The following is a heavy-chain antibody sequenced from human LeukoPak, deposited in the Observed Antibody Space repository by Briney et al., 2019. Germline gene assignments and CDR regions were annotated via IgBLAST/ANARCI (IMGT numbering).Heavy chain of an antibody. Sequence: GGSLRLSCAASGFTFSSYSMTGVRQAPGKGLEWFSYMSSSSSNIYYAVSVKGRFTISRDNSKNSLYLQMNSLRPEDTAVYYCARDTTWIKANFDYWGQGTLVTVSS. CDR3: ARDTTWIKANFDY. CDR2: MSSSSSNI. D-gene: IGHD5-12*01. CDR1: GFTFSSYS. V-gene: IGHV3-48*01. J-gene: IGHJ4*02.